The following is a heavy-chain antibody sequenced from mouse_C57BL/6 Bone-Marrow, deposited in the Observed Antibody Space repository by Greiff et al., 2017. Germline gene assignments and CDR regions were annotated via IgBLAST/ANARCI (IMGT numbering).Heavy chain of an antibody. J-gene: IGHJ3*01. V-gene: IGHV1-76*01. CDR1: GYTFTDYY. CDR3: ARENSYYSNYGFAY. Sequence: QVQLQQSGAELVRPGASVKLSCKASGYTFTDYYINWVKQRPGQGLEWIARIYPGSGNTYYNEKFKGKATLTAEKSSSTAYMQLSSLTSEDSAVYFCARENSYYSNYGFAYWGQGTLVTVSA. CDR2: IYPGSGNT. D-gene: IGHD2-5*01.